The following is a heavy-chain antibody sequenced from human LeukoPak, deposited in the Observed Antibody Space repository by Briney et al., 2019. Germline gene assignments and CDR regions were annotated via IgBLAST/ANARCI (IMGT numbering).Heavy chain of an antibody. CDR2: ISDSGRNS. D-gene: IGHD6-13*01. J-gene: IGHJ4*02. CDR3: LRGDSRDY. V-gene: IGHV3-21*01. Sequence: GGSLRLSCAASGFTFSSYTMNWVRQAPGKGLEWISSISDSGRNSHNAESVEGRFTISRDNARNSLYLYMNSLRVDDTAVYYCLRGDSRDYWGQGTLVTVSS. CDR1: GFTFSSYT.